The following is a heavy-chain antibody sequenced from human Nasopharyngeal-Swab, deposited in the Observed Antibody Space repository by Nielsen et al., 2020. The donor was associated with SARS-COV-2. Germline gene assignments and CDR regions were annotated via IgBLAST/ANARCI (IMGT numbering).Heavy chain of an antibody. Sequence: GESLKIPCAAPGFTFSSYWMHWVRQAPGKGLLWVSRINSDGRTTSYADSVKGRFTISRDNAKNTLYLQMNSLRAEDTAVYYCVRGAGGNYYGVDYWGQGTLVTVSS. J-gene: IGHJ4*02. V-gene: IGHV3-74*01. D-gene: IGHD1-26*01. CDR1: GFTFSSYW. CDR2: INSDGRTT. CDR3: VRGAGGNYYGVDY.